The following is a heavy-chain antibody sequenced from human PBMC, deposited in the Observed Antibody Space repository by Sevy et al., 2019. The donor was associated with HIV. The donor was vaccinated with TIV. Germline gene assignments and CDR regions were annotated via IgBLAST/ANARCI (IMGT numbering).Heavy chain of an antibody. J-gene: IGHJ6*02. Sequence: GGSLRLSCAASGFTFSSYAMHWVRQAPGKGLEWVAVISYDGSNKYYADSVKGRFTISRDNSKNTLYLQMNSLRAEDTAVYYCARGEKWAVYYYGMDVWGPGTTVTVSS. D-gene: IGHD1-26*01. CDR1: GFTFSSYA. CDR3: ARGEKWAVYYYGMDV. V-gene: IGHV3-30-3*01. CDR2: ISYDGSNK.